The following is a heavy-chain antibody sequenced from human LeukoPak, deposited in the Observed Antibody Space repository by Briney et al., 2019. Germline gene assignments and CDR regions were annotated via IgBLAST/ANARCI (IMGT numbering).Heavy chain of an antibody. CDR2: ISYDGNDE. V-gene: IGHV3-30*03. D-gene: IGHD1-7*01. CDR3: VGTIAYRGSEY. J-gene: IGHJ4*02. CDR1: GFTFSNYG. Sequence: GGSLRLSCVASGFTFSNYGMHWVRQAPGKGLEWVTTISYDGNDEYYADSVKGRFTISRDNSKNTLYLEMSSLRIEDTAVYYCVGTIAYRGSEYWGQGALVTVSS.